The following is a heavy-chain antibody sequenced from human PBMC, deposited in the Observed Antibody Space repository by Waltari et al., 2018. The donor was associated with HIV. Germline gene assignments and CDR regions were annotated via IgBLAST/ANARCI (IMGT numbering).Heavy chain of an antibody. D-gene: IGHD1-26*01. CDR2: IYTSGST. Sequence: QVQLQESGPGLVKPSQTLSLTCTVSGGSISSGSYYWSWIRQPAGKGLEWIGRIYTSGSTTHNPSLKSRVTISVDTSKNQFSLKLSSVTAADTAVYYCARLPYSGSYYFDYWGQGTLVTVSS. CDR3: ARLPYSGSYYFDY. CDR1: GGSISSGSYY. V-gene: IGHV4-61*02. J-gene: IGHJ4*02.